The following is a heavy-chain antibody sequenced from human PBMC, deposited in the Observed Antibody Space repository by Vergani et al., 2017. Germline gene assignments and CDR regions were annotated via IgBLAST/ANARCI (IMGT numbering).Heavy chain of an antibody. Sequence: HITLKESGPTLVKPTQPLTLTCPSSGFSLSTSGVDVGWIRQPPGKALGWLALIYWDDDKPYSPSLKSRLTITKDTSKNKVGLTMTDMDPVDTATYYWAHRQRGGSFYVFYYGMDVWGQGTTVTVSS. CDR2: IYWDDDK. D-gene: IGHD1-26*01. CDR3: AHRQRGGSFYVFYYGMDV. V-gene: IGHV2-5*02. CDR1: GFSLSTSGVD. J-gene: IGHJ6*02.